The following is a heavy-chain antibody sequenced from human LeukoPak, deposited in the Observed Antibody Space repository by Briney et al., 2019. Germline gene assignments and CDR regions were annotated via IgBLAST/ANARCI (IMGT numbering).Heavy chain of an antibody. V-gene: IGHV3-53*01. CDR1: GFTVSSNY. D-gene: IGHD6-19*01. CDR2: IYSGGST. J-gene: IGHJ5*02. CDR3: AREAALAVARDWFDP. Sequence: PGGSLRLSCAASGFTVSSNYMSWVRQAPGKGLEWVSVIYSGGSTYYADSVKGRFTISRDNAKNSLYLQMNSLRAEDTAVYYCAREAALAVARDWFDPWGQGTLVTVSS.